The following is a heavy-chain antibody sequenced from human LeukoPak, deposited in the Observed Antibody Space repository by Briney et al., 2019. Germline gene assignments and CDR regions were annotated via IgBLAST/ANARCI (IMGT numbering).Heavy chain of an antibody. CDR2: IIPIFGTA. V-gene: IGHV1-69*13. J-gene: IGHJ4*02. CDR1: GGTFTSYA. CDR3: AGEHGYSFDY. Sequence: SVKVSCKCSGGTFTSYAISWVRQGPGQGLEWMGGIIPIFGTANYAQKFQGRVTMTADESTSTAYMELSSLRSEDTAVYYCAGEHGYSFDYWGQGTLVTVSS. D-gene: IGHD6-13*01.